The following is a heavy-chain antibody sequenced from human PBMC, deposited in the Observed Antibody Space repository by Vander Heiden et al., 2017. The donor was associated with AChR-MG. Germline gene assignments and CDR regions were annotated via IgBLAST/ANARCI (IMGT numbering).Heavy chain of an antibody. V-gene: IGHV3-30*18. J-gene: IGHJ6*02. Sequence: QVQLVESGGGVVQPGRFLRLSCAASGFPFSSYGMHWVRQAPGKGLEWVAVISYDGSNKYYADSVKGRFTISRDNSKNTLYLQMNSLRAEDTAVYYCAKAEKVRYYYYGMDVWGQGTTVTVSS. CDR3: AKAEKVRYYYYGMDV. CDR2: ISYDGSNK. CDR1: GFPFSSYG.